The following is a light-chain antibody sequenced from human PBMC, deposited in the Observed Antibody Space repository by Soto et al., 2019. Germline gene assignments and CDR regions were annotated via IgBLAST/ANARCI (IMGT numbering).Light chain of an antibody. V-gene: IGLV2-14*01. J-gene: IGLJ2*01. CDR2: EVS. CDR1: SSDVGGYNY. Sequence: QSALTQPASVSGSPGQSITISCTGTSSDVGGYNYVSWYQQHPGKAPKLMIYEVSNRPSGVSNRFSGPKSGNTASLTISGLQAEDEADYYCISYTTSSTLVVFGGGTKLTVL. CDR3: ISYTTSSTLVV.